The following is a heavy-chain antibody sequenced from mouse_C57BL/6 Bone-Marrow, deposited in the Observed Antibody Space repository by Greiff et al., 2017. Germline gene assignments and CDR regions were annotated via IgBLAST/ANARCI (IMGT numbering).Heavy chain of an antibody. Sequence: QVQLKQSGPGLVQPSQSLSITCTVSGFSLTSYGVHWVRQSPGKGLEWLGVIWSGGSTDYNAAFISRLSISKDNSKSQVFFKMNSLQADDTAIYYCARHLLWLRQGDWYFDVWGTGTTVTVSS. CDR1: GFSLTSYG. V-gene: IGHV2-2*01. CDR2: IWSGGST. CDR3: ARHLLWLRQGDWYFDV. J-gene: IGHJ1*03. D-gene: IGHD2-2*01.